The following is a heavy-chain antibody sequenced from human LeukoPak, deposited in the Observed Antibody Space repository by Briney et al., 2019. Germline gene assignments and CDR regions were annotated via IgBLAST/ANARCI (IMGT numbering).Heavy chain of an antibody. CDR1: GYSISTGYY. D-gene: IGHD4-17*01. Sequence: SETLSLTCTVSGYSISTGYYWDWIRPPPGKGLEWIGTFYHGGSTYYNPSLKSRVTISVDTSKNQFSLKLSSVTAADTAVYYCARGPYTIYGDYVFINWFDPWGQGTLVTVSS. CDR2: FYHGGST. J-gene: IGHJ5*02. CDR3: ARGPYTIYGDYVFINWFDP. V-gene: IGHV4-38-2*02.